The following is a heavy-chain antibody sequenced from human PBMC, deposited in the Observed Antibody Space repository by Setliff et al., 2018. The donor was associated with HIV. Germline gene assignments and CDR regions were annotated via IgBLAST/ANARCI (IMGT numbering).Heavy chain of an antibody. D-gene: IGHD6-19*01. V-gene: IGHV1-69*05. CDR2: ILGIFGTT. CDR1: GDAFNSNA. Sequence: SVKVSCKTSGDAFNSNAISWVRQAPGQGLEWMGGILGIFGTTYYAQKFQGRVTITTDESTRTSYMELSSLRSEDTAVYYCAREALHAGGWRGAFDIWGQGTMVTVS. J-gene: IGHJ3*02. CDR3: AREALHAGGWRGAFDI.